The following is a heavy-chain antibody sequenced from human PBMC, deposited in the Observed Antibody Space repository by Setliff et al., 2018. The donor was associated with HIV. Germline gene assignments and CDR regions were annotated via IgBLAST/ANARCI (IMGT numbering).Heavy chain of an antibody. J-gene: IGHJ6*03. CDR1: GGSFSGYY. D-gene: IGHD3-3*01. CDR2: INHSGST. Sequence: PSETLSLTCGVYGGSFSGYYWSWIRQPPGKGLEWIGEINHSGSTNYNPSLKSRITMSVDKSENQFSLRLNSVTAADTAVYYCARRPPPLQFLDSPSYYMDVWGKGTTVTVSS. CDR3: ARRPPPLQFLDSPSYYMDV. V-gene: IGHV4-34*10.